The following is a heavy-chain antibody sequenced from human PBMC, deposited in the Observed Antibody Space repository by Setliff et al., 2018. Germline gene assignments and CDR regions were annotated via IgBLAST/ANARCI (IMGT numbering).Heavy chain of an antibody. CDR3: MRQVGGGLWYFDY. CDR2: IYHDGRA. V-gene: IGHV4-38-2*01. CDR1: GLSISGEYY. D-gene: IGHD2-15*01. J-gene: IGHJ4*02. Sequence: LSLTCAVSGLSISGEYYWGWIRQPPGGGPEWIGIIYHDGRAYYSTSLKSRVNLSLDMSKTQFSLHLNSVTAADTAVYYCMRQVGGGLWYFDYWGQGILVTVS.